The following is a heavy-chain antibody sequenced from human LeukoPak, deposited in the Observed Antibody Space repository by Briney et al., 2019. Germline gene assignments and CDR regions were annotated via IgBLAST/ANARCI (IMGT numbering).Heavy chain of an antibody. CDR3: ARDGSGRGAGLFDY. J-gene: IGHJ4*02. CDR2: IYHSGST. CDR1: GGSISSGGYS. V-gene: IGHV4-30-2*01. D-gene: IGHD3-10*01. Sequence: SETLSLTCAVSGGSISSGGYSWSWSRQPPGKGLEWIGYIYHSGSTYYNPSLKSRVTISVDRSKNQFSLNLNSVTAADTAVYSCARDGSGRGAGLFDYWGQGTLVTVSS.